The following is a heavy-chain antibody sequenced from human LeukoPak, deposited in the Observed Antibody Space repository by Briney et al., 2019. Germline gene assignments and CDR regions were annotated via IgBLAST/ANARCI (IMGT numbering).Heavy chain of an antibody. J-gene: IGHJ4*02. CDR3: AKAGIAAAGVFDY. V-gene: IGHV3-33*06. Sequence: GGSLRLSCAASGFTFSSYWMHWVRQAPGKGLEWVAVIWYDGSNKYYADSVKGRFTISRDNSKNTLSLQMNSLRAEDTAVYYCAKAGIAAAGVFDYWGQGTLVTVSS. D-gene: IGHD6-13*01. CDR1: GFTFSSYW. CDR2: IWYDGSNK.